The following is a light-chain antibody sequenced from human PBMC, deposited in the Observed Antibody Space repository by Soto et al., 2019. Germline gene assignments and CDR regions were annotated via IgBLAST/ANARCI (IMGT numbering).Light chain of an antibody. Sequence: EIVLTQSPATLSLSPWERASLSCRASQSVGNSLAWYQHKPGQAPRLLIYDVSNRATGIPARFSGSGSGTDFTLTITTLEPEDFAVYYCQQYGSSPRTFGLGTKVDIK. CDR1: QSVGNS. J-gene: IGKJ1*01. CDR3: QQYGSSPRT. V-gene: IGKV3-20*01. CDR2: DVS.